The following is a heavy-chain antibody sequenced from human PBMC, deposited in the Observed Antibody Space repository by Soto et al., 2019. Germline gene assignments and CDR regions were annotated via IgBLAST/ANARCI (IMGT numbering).Heavy chain of an antibody. CDR2: IYPSDSDT. CDR3: ARQSTSAAITGIHD. V-gene: IGHV5-51*01. D-gene: IGHD1-20*01. Sequence: PGESLKISCKGSGYSFTSFWIAWVRQMPGKGLEWMGIIYPSDSDTRYSPSFQGQVTISADKSITTAYLQWSSLKASDTAMYYCARQSTSAAITGIHDWGQGPLVTVSS. J-gene: IGHJ4*02. CDR1: GYSFTSFW.